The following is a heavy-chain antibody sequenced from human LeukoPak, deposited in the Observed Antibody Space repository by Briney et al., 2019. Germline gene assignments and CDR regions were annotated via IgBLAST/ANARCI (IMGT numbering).Heavy chain of an antibody. D-gene: IGHD2-2*01. CDR2: INPNSGGT. CDR3: ARGIVVVPAANGEDHYYYGMDA. J-gene: IGHJ6*02. CDR1: GYTFTGYY. V-gene: IGHV1-2*02. Sequence: ASVKVSCKASGYTFTGYYMHWVRQAPGQGLEWMGWINPNSGGTNYAQKFQGRVTMTRDTSISTAYMELSRLRSDDTAVYYCARGIVVVPAANGEDHYYYGMDAWGQGTTVTVSS.